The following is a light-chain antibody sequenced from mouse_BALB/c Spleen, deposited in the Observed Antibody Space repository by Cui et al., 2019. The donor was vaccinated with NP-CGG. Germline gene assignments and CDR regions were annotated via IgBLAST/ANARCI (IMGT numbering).Light chain of an antibody. CDR2: GTN. Sequence: QPVLTQESALTTSPGETVTLTCRSSTGAVTTSNYANWVQEKPDHLFTGLIRGTNNRAPGVPARFSGSLIGDKAALTITGAQTEDEAIYFCALWYSNHWVFGGGTKLTVL. CDR3: ALWYSNHWV. J-gene: IGLJ1*01. CDR1: TGAVTTSNY. V-gene: IGLV1*01.